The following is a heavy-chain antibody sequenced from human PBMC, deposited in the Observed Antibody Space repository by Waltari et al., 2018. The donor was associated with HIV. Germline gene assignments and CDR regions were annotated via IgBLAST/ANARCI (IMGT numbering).Heavy chain of an antibody. D-gene: IGHD2-8*01. Sequence: EGQLVESGGGLVKPGGSLRRSVDASGSPFSSYSVTWVCPAPGKGLEWVSSISTSSLYIYYADSLKGRFTISRDNAKNSLYLQMNSLRAEDTAVYYCAREGFCSNGVCSHYYGMDVWGQGTTVTVSS. CDR1: GSPFSSYS. J-gene: IGHJ6*02. CDR2: ISTSSLYI. V-gene: IGHV3-21*01. CDR3: AREGFCSNGVCSHYYGMDV.